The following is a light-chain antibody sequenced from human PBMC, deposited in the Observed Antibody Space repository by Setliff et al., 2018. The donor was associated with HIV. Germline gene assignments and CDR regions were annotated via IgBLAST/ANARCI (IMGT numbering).Light chain of an antibody. CDR3: SIHRSRGYV. J-gene: IGLJ1*01. V-gene: IGLV2-14*03. CDR1: SNDVGGYNY. CDR2: DIV. Sequence: SVLTQPASVSGSPGQSITISCTGSSNDVGGYNYVSWYQQHPGKAPKLIIYDIVTRPSGVSNRFSGSKSGGTASLTISGLQAEDEADYYCSIHRSRGYVFGSGTKVTVL.